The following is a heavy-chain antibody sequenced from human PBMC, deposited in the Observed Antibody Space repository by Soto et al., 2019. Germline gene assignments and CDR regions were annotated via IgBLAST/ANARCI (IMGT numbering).Heavy chain of an antibody. CDR2: VYDGRST. Sequence: QLQLQESGPGLMKPSETLSLTCTVSGGYISSSSFYWGWIRQPPGKGLEWIGSVYDGRSTYYNPSLEGRVTTSVDMSKNQFSMSLSSVTAADTAMYYCARQARTVNRDPYYYDMDVWGQGTTVTVSS. D-gene: IGHD3-10*01. CDR3: ARQARTVNRDPYYYDMDV. V-gene: IGHV4-39*01. J-gene: IGHJ6*01. CDR1: GGYISSSSFY.